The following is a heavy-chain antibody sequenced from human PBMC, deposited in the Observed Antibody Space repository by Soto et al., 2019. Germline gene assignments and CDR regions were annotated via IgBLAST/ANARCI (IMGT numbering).Heavy chain of an antibody. Sequence: ASVKVSCKASGYTFTSYYMHWVRQAPGQGLEWMGIINPSGGSTSYAQKFQGRVTMTRDTSTSTVYMELSSLRSEDTAVYYCARDLEGPRPTGDGYYYLIGYWRQGTLVTVSS. V-gene: IGHV1-46*01. D-gene: IGHD3-22*01. J-gene: IGHJ4*02. CDR1: GYTFTSYY. CDR3: ARDLEGPRPTGDGYYYLIGY. CDR2: INPSGGST.